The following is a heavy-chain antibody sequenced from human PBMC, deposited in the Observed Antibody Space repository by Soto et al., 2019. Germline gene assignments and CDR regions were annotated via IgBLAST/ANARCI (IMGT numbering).Heavy chain of an antibody. CDR3: VKATATGGGAFDI. CDR1: GFICSSYD. J-gene: IGHJ3*02. V-gene: IGHV3-23*01. D-gene: IGHD2-8*02. Sequence: GGSLRLSCAASGFICSSYDMSWVRQAPGKGLEWVSTILVGGSTHYEDSVKGRFTISRDRSKNTLYLQMNSLTAGDTAVYYCVKATATGGGAFDICGQGTMVTVSS. CDR2: ILVGGST.